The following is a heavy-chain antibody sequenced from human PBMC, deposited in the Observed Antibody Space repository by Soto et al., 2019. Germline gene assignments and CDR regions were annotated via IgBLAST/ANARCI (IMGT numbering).Heavy chain of an antibody. CDR2: ISTYNGNT. J-gene: IGHJ6*02. V-gene: IGHV1-18*01. CDR1: GYTFTSYG. CDR3: ARERPPPVPATAISFVYDYYYGMDV. D-gene: IGHD2-21*02. Sequence: ASVKVSCKASGYTFTSYGISWVRQAPGQGLEWMGWISTYNGNTNYAQKLQGRDTMTTDTSTSTAYMELRSLRSDDTSVYYCARERPPPVPATAISFVYDYYYGMDVWGQGTTVTVSS.